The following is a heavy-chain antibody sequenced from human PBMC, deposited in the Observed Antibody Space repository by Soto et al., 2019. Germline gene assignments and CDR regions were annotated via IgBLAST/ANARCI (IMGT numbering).Heavy chain of an antibody. Sequence: EVHLVESGGDLVQPGGSLRLSCAASGFTFSSYWMHWARQAPGKGLVWLSSIDGVGTVIPHADSVKGRFTVSRDNAKNSLYLQLNSLRAEDTAVYYCVRDVCSCGLCKGFDYCGQGTPVTVSS. D-gene: IGHD2-21*01. J-gene: IGHJ4*02. CDR1: GFTFSSYW. V-gene: IGHV3-74*01. CDR3: VRDVCSCGLCKGFDY. CDR2: IDGVGTVI.